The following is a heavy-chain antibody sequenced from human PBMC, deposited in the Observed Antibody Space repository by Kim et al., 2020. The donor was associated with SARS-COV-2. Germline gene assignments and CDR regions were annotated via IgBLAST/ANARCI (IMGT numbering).Heavy chain of an antibody. V-gene: IGHV3-21*01. J-gene: IGHJ4*02. Sequence: GGSLRLSCAASGFTFSSYSMNRVRQAPGKGLEWVSSISSSSSYIYYADSVKGRFTISRDNAKNSLYLQMNSLRAEDTAVYYCASLPRNDYGDLSDYWGQGTLVTVSS. D-gene: IGHD4-17*01. CDR2: ISSSSSYI. CDR1: GFTFSSYS. CDR3: ASLPRNDYGDLSDY.